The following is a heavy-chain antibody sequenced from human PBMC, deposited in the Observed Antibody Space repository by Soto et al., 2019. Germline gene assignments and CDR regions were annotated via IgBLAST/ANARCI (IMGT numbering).Heavy chain of an antibody. D-gene: IGHD6-13*01. V-gene: IGHV3-33*01. CDR1: GFTFSSYG. Sequence: TGGSLRLSCAASGFTFSSYGMHWVRQAPGKGLEWVAVIWYDGSNKYYADSVKGRFTISRDNSKNTLYLQMNSLRAEDTAVYYCAREPGAAAGPSYYYYYGMDVWGQGTTVTVSS. CDR2: IWYDGSNK. J-gene: IGHJ6*02. CDR3: AREPGAAAGPSYYYYYGMDV.